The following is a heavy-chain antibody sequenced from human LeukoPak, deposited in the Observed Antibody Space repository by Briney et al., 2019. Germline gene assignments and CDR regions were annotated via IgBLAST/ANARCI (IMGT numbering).Heavy chain of an antibody. J-gene: IGHJ4*02. V-gene: IGHV3-15*01. CDR1: GFTFSNAW. CDR2: IKSKTDGGTT. Sequence: GGSLRLSCAASGFTFSNAWMSWVRQAPGKGLEWVGRIKSKTDGGTTDYAAPVKGRFTISRDNAKNSLDLQMSSLRAEDTAVYYCARDKEVGATRLDDWGQGTLVTVSS. D-gene: IGHD1-26*01. CDR3: ARDKEVGATRLDD.